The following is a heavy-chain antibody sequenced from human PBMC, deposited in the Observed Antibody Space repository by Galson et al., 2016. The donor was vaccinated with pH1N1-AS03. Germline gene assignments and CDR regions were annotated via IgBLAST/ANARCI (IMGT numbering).Heavy chain of an antibody. CDR1: GGTLNNYA. D-gene: IGHD3-10*01. J-gene: IGHJ4*02. V-gene: IGHV1-69*06. CDR3: ARGLTYHFGSGSVF. Sequence: SVKVSCKASGGTLNNYAVNWVRQAPGQGLEWMGGISPIFGSANHAQSFQGRATITADIFTDTAYMELSGLSSEDTAVYYCARGLTYHFGSGSVFWGQGTLVTVSS. CDR2: ISPIFGSA.